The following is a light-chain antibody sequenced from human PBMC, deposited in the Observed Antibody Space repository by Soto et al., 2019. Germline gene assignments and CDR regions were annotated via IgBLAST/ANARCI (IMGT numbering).Light chain of an antibody. Sequence: DIPMTQCPSSVSASVGDIVTITCRAIQGINNWLAWYQQKPGKAPELLIYAVSYLQSGVPSRFSGGGSGTDFSLTISCLQPEDFETYFGKQSSACPLAFGGGTKGEIK. V-gene: IGKV1-12*01. CDR3: KQSSACPLA. CDR2: AVS. J-gene: IGKJ4*01. CDR1: QGINNW.